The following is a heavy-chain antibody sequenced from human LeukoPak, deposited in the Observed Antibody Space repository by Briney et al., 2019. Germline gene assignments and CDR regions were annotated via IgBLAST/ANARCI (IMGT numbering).Heavy chain of an antibody. Sequence: PSQTLSLTCTVSGGSISSGDYYWSWIRKPPGKGLEWIGYIYYSGSTYYNPSLKSRVTISVDTSKNQFSLKLSSVTAADTAVYYCASLSVGEYYFDYWGQGTLVTVSS. J-gene: IGHJ4*02. D-gene: IGHD3-16*01. CDR1: GGSISSGDYY. CDR3: ASLSVGEYYFDY. V-gene: IGHV4-30-4*01. CDR2: IYYSGST.